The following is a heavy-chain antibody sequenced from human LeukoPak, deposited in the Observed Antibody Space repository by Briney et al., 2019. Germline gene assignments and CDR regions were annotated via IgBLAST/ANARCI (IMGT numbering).Heavy chain of an antibody. CDR3: ARYGRYRAFDI. V-gene: IGHV3-74*01. Sequence: GRSLRLSCAASGFTFSSYGMHWVRQVPGKGLVWVSRINSDVSTTNYADSVKGRFTISRDNAKNTIYLQMNSLRAEDTAVYYCARYGRYRAFDIWGPGTVVTVSS. J-gene: IGHJ3*02. CDR2: INSDVSTT. D-gene: IGHD1-26*01. CDR1: GFTFSSYG.